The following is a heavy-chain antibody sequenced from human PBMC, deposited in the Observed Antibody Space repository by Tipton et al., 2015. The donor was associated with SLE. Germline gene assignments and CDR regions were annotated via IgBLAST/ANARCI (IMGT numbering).Heavy chain of an antibody. V-gene: IGHV4-59*01. CDR3: ARGGGSPSY. D-gene: IGHD2-15*01. CDR2: IYFTGST. Sequence: TLSLTCAVYGGSFSGYYWSWIRQPPGKVLEWIWYIYFTGSTNYNPSLKSRVTISVDMSKNQFSLKLTSVTAADTAVHYCARGGGSPSYWGQGTLVTVSS. J-gene: IGHJ4*02. CDR1: GGSFSGYY.